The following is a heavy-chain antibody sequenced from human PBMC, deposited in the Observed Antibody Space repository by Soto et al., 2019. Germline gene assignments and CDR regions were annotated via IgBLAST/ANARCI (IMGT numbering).Heavy chain of an antibody. V-gene: IGHV6-1*01. CDR2: TYYRFKWYN. CDR1: GDSVSSNSAA. D-gene: IGHD5-12*01. Sequence: SQTLSLTCAISGDSVSSNSAAWNWIRQSPSRGLEWLGRTYYRFKWYNDYAVSVKSRITINPDTSNNQFSLQLNSVTPEDTAVYFCAKGDNLGPKTGYAFDPWGQGIMVTVS. CDR3: AKGDNLGPKTGYAFDP. J-gene: IGHJ5*02.